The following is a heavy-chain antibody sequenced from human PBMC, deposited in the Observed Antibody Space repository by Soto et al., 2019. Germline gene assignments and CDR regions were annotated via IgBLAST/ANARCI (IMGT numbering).Heavy chain of an antibody. J-gene: IGHJ6*02. Sequence: PSETLSLTCTVSGGSISSSSYYWGWIRQPPGKGLEWIGSIYYSGSTYYNPSLKSRVTISVDTSKNQFSLKLSSVTAADTAVYYCARHWEGERLMDVWGQGTTVTVSS. CDR2: IYYSGST. CDR3: ARHWEGERLMDV. D-gene: IGHD1-26*01. CDR1: GGSISSSSYY. V-gene: IGHV4-39*01.